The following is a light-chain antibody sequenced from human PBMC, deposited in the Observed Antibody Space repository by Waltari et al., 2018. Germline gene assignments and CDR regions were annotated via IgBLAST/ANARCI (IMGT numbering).Light chain of an antibody. CDR3: GAWDSSLSAGL. J-gene: IGLJ2*01. V-gene: IGLV1-51*01. Sequence: QSVLTQPPSVSGDPGQRVTISCTGSSSNIGGYYVYWYQQFPGTAPKLLIYDNNMRPSGISDRFSGSKSGTSASLTITGLQPGDEADYYCGAWDSSLSAGLFGGGTRLTVL. CDR2: DNN. CDR1: SSNIGGYY.